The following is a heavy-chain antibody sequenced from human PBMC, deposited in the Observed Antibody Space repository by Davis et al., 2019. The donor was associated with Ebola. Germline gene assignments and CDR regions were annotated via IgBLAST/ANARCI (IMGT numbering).Heavy chain of an antibody. V-gene: IGHV5-51*01. CDR3: ARHRKSIAARREDFDY. J-gene: IGHJ4*02. CDR2: IYPGDSDT. CDR1: GYSFTSYW. Sequence: PGGSLRLSCKGSGYSFTSYWIGRVRQMPGKGLEWLGIIYPGDSDTRYSPSFQGQVTISADKSISTAYLQWSSLKASDTAMYYCARHRKSIAARREDFDYWGQGTLVTVSS. D-gene: IGHD6-6*01.